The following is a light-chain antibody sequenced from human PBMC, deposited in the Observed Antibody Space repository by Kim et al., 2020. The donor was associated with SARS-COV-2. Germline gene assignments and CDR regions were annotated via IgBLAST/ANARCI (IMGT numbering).Light chain of an antibody. CDR2: DAS. CDR1: QSVSSY. Sequence: EIVLTQSPATLSLSPGERATLSCRASQSVSSYLAWYQQTPGQAPRLLIYDASIRATGIPARFSGSGSGTDFTLTISSLEPEDFAVYYCQQHSNWPPALTFGAGTKVDIK. CDR3: QQHSNWPPALT. J-gene: IGKJ3*01. V-gene: IGKV3-11*01.